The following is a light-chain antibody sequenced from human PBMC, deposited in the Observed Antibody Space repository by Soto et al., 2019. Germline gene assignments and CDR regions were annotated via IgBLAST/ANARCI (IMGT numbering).Light chain of an antibody. V-gene: IGKV3-11*01. J-gene: IGKJ4*01. CDR3: QQRSSWPLT. Sequence: EIVLTQSPATLSLSPGERATLSCRASQSVSSYSAWYQQKPGQAPRLLIYDASNRATGIPARFSGSGSGTDFTLTISSLEAEDSAVYFCQQRSSWPLTFGGGTKVEIK. CDR1: QSVSSY. CDR2: DAS.